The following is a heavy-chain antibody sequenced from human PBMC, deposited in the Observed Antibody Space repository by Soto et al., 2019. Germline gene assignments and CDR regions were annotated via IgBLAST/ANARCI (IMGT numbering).Heavy chain of an antibody. CDR1: GGSFSGYY. CDR3: ARGFRIAAAGIRYYYYGMDV. CDR2: INHSGST. J-gene: IGHJ6*02. V-gene: IGHV4-34*01. Sequence: PSETLSLTCAVYGGSFSGYYWSWIRQPPGKGLEWIGEINHSGSTNYNPSLKSRVTISVDTSKNQFSLKLSSVTAADTAVYYCARGFRIAAAGIRYYYYGMDVWGQGTTVTVSS. D-gene: IGHD6-13*01.